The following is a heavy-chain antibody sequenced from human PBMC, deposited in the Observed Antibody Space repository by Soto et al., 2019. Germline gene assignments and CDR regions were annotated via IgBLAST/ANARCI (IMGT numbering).Heavy chain of an antibody. D-gene: IGHD4-17*01. V-gene: IGHV3-43*01. CDR1: GFTFDDYT. CDR3: AKDMQPTASDGDYYYGMDV. CDR2: ISWDGGST. J-gene: IGHJ6*02. Sequence: GGSLRLSCAASGFTFDDYTMHWVRQAPGKGLEWVSLISWDGGSTYYADSVKGRFTISRDNSKNSLYLQMNSLRTEDTALYYCAKDMQPTASDGDYYYGMDVWGQGTTVTVSS.